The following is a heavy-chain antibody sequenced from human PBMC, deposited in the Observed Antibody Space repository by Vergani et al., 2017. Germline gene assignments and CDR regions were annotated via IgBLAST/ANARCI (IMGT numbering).Heavy chain of an antibody. J-gene: IGHJ4*02. V-gene: IGHV4-39*01. D-gene: IGHD4-23*01. CDR1: GVSIGSNSYY. CDR3: ARLPVYGGNSY. Sequence: QLQLQESGPGLVKPSETLSLTCTVSGVSIGSNSYYWGWIRQPPGKGLEWIGTIYYTGTTYYNEAHKSRLTISVDTSKNQFSLKLSSVTAADTAVYYCARLPVYGGNSYWGQGTLVIVSS. CDR2: IYYTGTT.